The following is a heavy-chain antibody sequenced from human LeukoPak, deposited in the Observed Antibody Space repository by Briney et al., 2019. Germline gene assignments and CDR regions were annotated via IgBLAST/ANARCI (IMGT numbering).Heavy chain of an antibody. CDR2: ISYDGSNE. J-gene: IGHJ4*02. Sequence: GGSLRLSCAASGFTFSSYVMHWVRQAPGKGLEWVAIISYDGSNEYYADSVKGRFTISRDNSKNTLYLQMNSLRAADTAVYYCARGVNSGYFDYCGQGTLVTVSS. D-gene: IGHD1-26*01. CDR1: GFTFSSYV. CDR3: ARGVNSGYFDY. V-gene: IGHV3-30*04.